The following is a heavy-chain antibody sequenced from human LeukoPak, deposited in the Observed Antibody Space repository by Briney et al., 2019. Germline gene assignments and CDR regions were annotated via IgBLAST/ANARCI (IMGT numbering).Heavy chain of an antibody. D-gene: IGHD3-16*01. J-gene: IGHJ4*02. Sequence: SETLSLTCTASAGSIKNYYWSWIRQPPGKGLEWIACIYSSGDSSYNPSLESRVTISVDTSKNHCPLRLRPARAADTAVYYCTREGADYVGGSFSDYWGEGILVTVSS. CDR2: IYSSGDS. CDR3: TREGADYVGGSFSDY. V-gene: IGHV4-4*07. CDR1: AGSIKNYY.